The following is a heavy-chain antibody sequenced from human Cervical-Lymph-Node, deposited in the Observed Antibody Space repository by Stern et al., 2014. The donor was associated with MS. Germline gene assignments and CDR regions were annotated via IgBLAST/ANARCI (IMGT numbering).Heavy chain of an antibody. CDR3: ALSSETSDRWYSLGYDL. V-gene: IGHV1-69*01. CDR2: LFPVFGTP. J-gene: IGHJ5*02. Sequence: VQMVESGAEVMKPGSSGKVSCKASGGTFSKFPSSWVRKAPGQGLEWMGGLFPVFGTPTYGQELRGRVRITADVSTSTVYMELSSLRSDDTAVYYCALSSETSDRWYSLGYDLWGQGTLVTVSS. CDR1: GGTFSKFP. D-gene: IGHD6-13*01.